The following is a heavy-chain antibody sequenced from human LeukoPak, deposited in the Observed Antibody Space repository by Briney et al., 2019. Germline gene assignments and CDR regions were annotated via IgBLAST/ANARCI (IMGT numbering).Heavy chain of an antibody. CDR2: ISGSGGST. CDR3: AKDRLSNGDPAAY. Sequence: GGSLRLSCAASGFTFSSSAMSWVRQAPGEGLEWVSTISGSGGSTYYADSVKGRFTISRDNSKITLYLQMNSLRAEDTAVYYCAKDRLSNGDPAAYWGQGTLVTVSS. D-gene: IGHD4-17*01. V-gene: IGHV3-23*01. J-gene: IGHJ4*02. CDR1: GFTFSSSA.